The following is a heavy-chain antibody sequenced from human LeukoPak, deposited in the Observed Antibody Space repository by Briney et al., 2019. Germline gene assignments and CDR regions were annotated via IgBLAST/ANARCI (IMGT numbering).Heavy chain of an antibody. Sequence: SETLSLTCTVSGGSIGSYYWNWIRQPPGKGLEWIGYIYNSGDTNYNPSLKSRGTISADTSKNQFSLKLSSVTAADTALYYCARGRNWNYQFDYWGQGALVTVSS. CDR1: GGSIGSYY. D-gene: IGHD1-7*01. CDR2: IYNSGDT. CDR3: ARGRNWNYQFDY. J-gene: IGHJ4*02. V-gene: IGHV4-59*01.